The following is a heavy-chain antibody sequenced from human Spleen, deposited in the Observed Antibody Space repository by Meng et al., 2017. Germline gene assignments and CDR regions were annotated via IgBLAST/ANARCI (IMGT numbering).Heavy chain of an antibody. CDR1: GFTFSDYY. CDR3: ARLAGTDFYDSTGYYYGARFDH. Sequence: GESLKISCAASGFTFSDYYMNWIRQAPGKGLEWVSYISSSASNSGSPIYYADSVKGRFIISRDNAKNSLYLQMNSLRAEDTAVYYCARLAGTDFYDSTGYYYGARFDHWGQETLVTVSS. J-gene: IGHJ4*02. D-gene: IGHD3-22*01. V-gene: IGHV3-11*01. CDR2: ISSSASNSGSPI.